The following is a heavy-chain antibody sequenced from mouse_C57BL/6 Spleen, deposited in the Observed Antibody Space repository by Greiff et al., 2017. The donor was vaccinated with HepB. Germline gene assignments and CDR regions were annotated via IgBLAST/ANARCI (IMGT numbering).Heavy chain of an antibody. CDR3: ARDGYRANALDY. J-gene: IGHJ4*01. D-gene: IGHD1-3*01. Sequence: QVQLQQPGAELVMPGASVKLSCKASGYTFTSYWMHWVKQRPGQGLEWIGEIDPSDSYTNYNQKFKGKSTLTVDKSSSTTYMQLSSLTSEDSAVYYCARDGYRANALDYWGQGTSVTVSS. V-gene: IGHV1-69*01. CDR1: GYTFTSYW. CDR2: IDPSDSYT.